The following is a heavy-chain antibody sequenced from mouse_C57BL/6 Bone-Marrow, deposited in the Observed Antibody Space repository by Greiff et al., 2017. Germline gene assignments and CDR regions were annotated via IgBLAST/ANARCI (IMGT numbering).Heavy chain of an antibody. CDR3: AREDYYDYPRDY. CDR2: INPYNGGT. Sequence: SGPVLVKPGASVKMSCKASGYTFTDYYMNWVKQSHGKSLEWIGVINPYNGGTSYNQKFKGKATLTVDKSSSTAYMELNSLTSEDSAVYYCAREDYYDYPRDYWGQGTTLTVSS. CDR1: GYTFTDYY. D-gene: IGHD2-4*01. V-gene: IGHV1-19*01. J-gene: IGHJ2*01.